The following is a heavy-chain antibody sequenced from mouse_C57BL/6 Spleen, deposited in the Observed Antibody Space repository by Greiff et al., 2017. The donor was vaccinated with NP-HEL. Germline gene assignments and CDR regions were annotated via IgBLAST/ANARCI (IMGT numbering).Heavy chain of an antibody. V-gene: IGHV5-4*01. Sequence: EVKLMESGGGLVKPGGSLKLSCAASGFTFSSYAMSWVRQTPEKRLEWVATISDGGSYTYYPDNVKGRFTISRDNAKNNLYLQMSHLKSEDTAMYYCARDRGPRGAMDYWGQGTSVTVSS. CDR3: ARDRGPRGAMDY. D-gene: IGHD3-1*01. J-gene: IGHJ4*01. CDR1: GFTFSSYA. CDR2: ISDGGSYT.